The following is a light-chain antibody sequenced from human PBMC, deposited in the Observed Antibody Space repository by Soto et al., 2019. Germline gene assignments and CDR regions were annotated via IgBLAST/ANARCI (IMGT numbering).Light chain of an antibody. CDR3: AAWDDSLNTDV. CDR2: PDN. V-gene: IGLV1-44*01. J-gene: IGLJ1*01. CDR1: SSNIGSNT. Sequence: QLVLTQPPSASETPGQWVTVSCSGSSSNIGSNTVNWYQQLPGTAPKLLIYPDNQRPSGVPDRFSGSKSGTSASLAISGLQSEDEADYYCAAWDDSLNTDVFGTGTKVTVL.